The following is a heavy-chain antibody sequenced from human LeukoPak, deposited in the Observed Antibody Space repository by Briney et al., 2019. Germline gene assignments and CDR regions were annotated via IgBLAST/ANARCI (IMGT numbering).Heavy chain of an antibody. J-gene: IGHJ4*02. V-gene: IGHV3-33*01. CDR2: IWYDETNR. CDR3: ARDPASAVVTPVFDF. Sequence: GALRLSCLASGFTFRSYDIHWVRQAPGKGLEWVAIIWYDETNRYYSDSVQGRFTISRDNSKNTLYLQMNSLRAEDTAVYYCARDPASAVVTPVFDFWGQGTLVTVSS. CDR1: GFTFRSYD. D-gene: IGHD4-23*01.